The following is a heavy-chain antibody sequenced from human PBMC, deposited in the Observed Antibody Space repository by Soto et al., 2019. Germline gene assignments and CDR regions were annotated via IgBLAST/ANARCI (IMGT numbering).Heavy chain of an antibody. Sequence: QVQLVQSGAEVKKPGASVKVSCKASGYTFTSYGISWVRQAPGQGLEWMGWISAYNGNTNYAQKLQGRVTMTTDTSTSTAYMELRSLRSEDTAVYYCARVDYYDSSGQPRAFDIWGQGTMVTVSS. D-gene: IGHD3-22*01. CDR2: ISAYNGNT. J-gene: IGHJ3*02. CDR3: ARVDYYDSSGQPRAFDI. CDR1: GYTFTSYG. V-gene: IGHV1-18*04.